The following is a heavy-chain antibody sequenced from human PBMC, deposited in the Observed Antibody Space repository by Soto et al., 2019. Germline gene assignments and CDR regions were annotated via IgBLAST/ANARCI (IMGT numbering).Heavy chain of an antibody. CDR3: ARGRGVVVVDATQGGMDV. CDR2: IIPIFGTA. V-gene: IGHV1-69*12. D-gene: IGHD2-15*01. J-gene: IGHJ6*02. Sequence: QVQLVQSGAEVKKPGSSVKVSCKASGGTFSSYAISWVRQAPGQGLEWMGGIIPIFGTANYAQKFQGRVTITADESTSTAYMELSSLRSEDTDVYYCARGRGVVVVDATQGGMDVWGQGTTVTVSS. CDR1: GGTFSSYA.